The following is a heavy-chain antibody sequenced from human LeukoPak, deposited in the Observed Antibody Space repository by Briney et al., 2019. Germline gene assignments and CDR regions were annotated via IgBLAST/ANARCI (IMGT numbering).Heavy chain of an antibody. V-gene: IGHV3-23*01. Sequence: GGSLRLSCAASGFTFSSYAMSWVRQAPGKGLEWVSAISGSSGSTYYADSVKGRFTISRDNSKNTRYLQMNSLRAEDTAVYYCAKDRLRYFDYWGQGTLVTVSS. CDR2: ISGSSGST. CDR1: GFTFSSYA. CDR3: AKDRLRYFDY. J-gene: IGHJ4*02.